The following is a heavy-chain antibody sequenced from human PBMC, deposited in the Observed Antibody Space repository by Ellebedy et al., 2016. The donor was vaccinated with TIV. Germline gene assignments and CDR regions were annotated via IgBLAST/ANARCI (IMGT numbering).Heavy chain of an antibody. Sequence: ASVKVSCKASGGTFSSYAISWVRQAPGQGLEWMGGIIPIFGTANYAQKFQGRVTITADKSTSTAYMELSSLRSEDTAVYYCARDSGIGSSSYYYYAMDVWGQGTTVTVSS. CDR1: GGTFSSYA. D-gene: IGHD6-6*01. CDR3: ARDSGIGSSSYYYYAMDV. J-gene: IGHJ6*02. V-gene: IGHV1-69*06. CDR2: IIPIFGTA.